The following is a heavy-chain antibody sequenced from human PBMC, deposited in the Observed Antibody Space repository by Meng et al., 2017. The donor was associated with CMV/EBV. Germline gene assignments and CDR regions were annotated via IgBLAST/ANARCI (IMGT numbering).Heavy chain of an antibody. V-gene: IGHV3-21*01. D-gene: IGHD3-3*01. J-gene: IGHJ6*02. CDR2: ISSSSSYI. CDR3: ARDRLVRDTIFGVDYYGMDV. Sequence: GESLKISCAASGFTFSSYGMHWVRQAPGKGLEWASSISSSSSYIYYADSVKGRFTISRDNAKNSLYLQMNSLRAEDTAVYYCARDRLVRDTIFGVDYYGMDVWGQGTTVTVSS. CDR1: GFTFSSYG.